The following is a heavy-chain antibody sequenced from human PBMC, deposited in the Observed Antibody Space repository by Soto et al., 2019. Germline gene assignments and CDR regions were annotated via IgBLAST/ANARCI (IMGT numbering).Heavy chain of an antibody. CDR2: ISYEGSEK. CDR3: VKDKGSAAGFDY. D-gene: IGHD6-13*01. CDR1: GFTFSNNC. V-gene: IGHV3-30*18. J-gene: IGHJ4*02. Sequence: QVHLVESGGGVVQPGRSLRLSCAASGFTFSNNCMHWVRQAPGKGLEWMGVISYEGSEKYYAGSVKGRFTISRDNSKNTLYLQMDTRRAGDTAIYYCVKDKGSAAGFDYWGQGILVTVSS.